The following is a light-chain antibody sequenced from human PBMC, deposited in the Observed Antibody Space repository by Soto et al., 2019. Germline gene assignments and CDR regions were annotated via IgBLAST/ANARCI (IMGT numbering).Light chain of an antibody. CDR2: GAS. CDR1: QRVSGSR. Sequence: EILLTQSPGTLSLSPGERSTLSCRDSQRVSGSRVAWSQHKPGQSPRVLIYGASSRATGIPDRFSGGGSGAEYTLTISSLQSEDFAVYYCQQYDKWPRAFGQGTKVDIK. J-gene: IGKJ1*01. V-gene: IGKV3-20*01. CDR3: QQYDKWPRA.